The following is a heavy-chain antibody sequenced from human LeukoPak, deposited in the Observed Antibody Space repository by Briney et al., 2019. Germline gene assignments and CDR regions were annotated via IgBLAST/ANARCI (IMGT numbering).Heavy chain of an antibody. V-gene: IGHV1-8*03. CDR2: MNPNSGNT. CDR1: GYTFTNYD. CDR3: ARCCSGGTLSSAFDI. J-gene: IGHJ3*02. D-gene: IGHD2-15*01. Sequence: GASVKVSCKASGYTFTNYDINWVRQATGRGLEWMGWMNPNSGNTGYAQKFQGRVTITRNTSISTAYMELSSLRSEDTAVYYCARCCSGGTLSSAFDIWGQGTMVTVSS.